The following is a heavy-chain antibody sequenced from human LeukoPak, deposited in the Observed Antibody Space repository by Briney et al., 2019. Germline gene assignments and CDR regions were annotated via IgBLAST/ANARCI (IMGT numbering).Heavy chain of an antibody. V-gene: IGHV3-15*01. CDR2: IKSKTDGGTT. CDR1: GFTFSDYS. D-gene: IGHD1-26*01. CDR3: TTFPRELPPTGGY. Sequence: PGGSLRLSCAASGFTFSDYSMNWVRQAPGKGLEWVGRIKSKTDGGTTDYAAPVKGRFTISRDDSKNTLYLQMNSLKTEDTAVYYCTTFPRELPPTGGYWGQGTLVTVSS. J-gene: IGHJ4*02.